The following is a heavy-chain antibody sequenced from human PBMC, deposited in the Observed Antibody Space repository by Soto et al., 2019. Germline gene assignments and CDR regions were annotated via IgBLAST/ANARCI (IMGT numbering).Heavy chain of an antibody. CDR3: AKGPHYYGSGSELDY. V-gene: IGHV3-23*01. Sequence: PGGSLRLSCAASGFTFSSYAMSWVRQAPGKGLEWVSAISGSGGSTYYADSVKGRFTISRDNSKNTLYLQMNSLRAEDTAVYYCAKGPHYYGSGSELDYWGQGTLVTVSS. CDR2: ISGSGGST. D-gene: IGHD3-10*01. J-gene: IGHJ4*02. CDR1: GFTFSSYA.